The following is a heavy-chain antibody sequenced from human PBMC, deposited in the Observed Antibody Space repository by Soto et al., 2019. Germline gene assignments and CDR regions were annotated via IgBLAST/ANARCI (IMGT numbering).Heavy chain of an antibody. V-gene: IGHV4-39*01. D-gene: IGHD6-13*01. CDR1: GGSISSGSYY. Sequence: SETLSLTCTVSGGSISSGSYYWGWIRQPPGKGLEWIGNMYYSGSTYYNPSLRSRVTISGDTSKNQFSLKLSSVTAADTAVYYCVSAPSGSSTWKSPLDYWGQGSLVTVSS. CDR2: MYYSGST. J-gene: IGHJ4*02. CDR3: VSAPSGSSTWKSPLDY.